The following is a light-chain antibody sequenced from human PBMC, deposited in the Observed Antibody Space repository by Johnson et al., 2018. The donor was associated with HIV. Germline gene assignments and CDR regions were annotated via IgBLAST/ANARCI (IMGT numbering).Light chain of an antibody. CDR2: YNH. J-gene: IGLJ1*01. CDR1: SSNIGNNY. Sequence: QSALTQPPSVSAASGQRVDISCSGGSSNIGNNYVSWYQQVPGTAPKLLIYYNHKRPSGIPDRFSGSKSGTSATLGITGLWPEDEADYYCGTWDSSLSAGGANYVFGTGTKVTVL. CDR3: GTWDSSLSAGGANYV. V-gene: IGLV1-51*01.